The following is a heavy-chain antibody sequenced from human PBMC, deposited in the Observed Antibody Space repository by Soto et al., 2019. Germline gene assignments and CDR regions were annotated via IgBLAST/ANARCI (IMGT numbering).Heavy chain of an antibody. CDR3: ARGGSAAGTFGLYNWFDP. V-gene: IGHV1-46*01. CDR2: INPSGGST. Sequence: GGAVKVSCKASGYTFTIYYMNCVLQSAGQGLEWMGIINPSGGSTSYAQKFQGRVTMTRDTSTSTVYMELSSLRSEDTAVYYCARGGSAAGTFGLYNWFDPWGQGTLVTVSS. D-gene: IGHD6-13*01. CDR1: GYTFTIYY. J-gene: IGHJ5*02.